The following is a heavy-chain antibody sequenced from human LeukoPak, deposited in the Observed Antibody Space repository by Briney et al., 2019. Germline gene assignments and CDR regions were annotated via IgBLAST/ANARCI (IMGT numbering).Heavy chain of an antibody. J-gene: IGHJ5*02. CDR2: IYHSGST. Sequence: SETLSLTCTVSGGSISSGGYYWSWIRQHPGKGLERIGYIYHSGSTYYNPSLKSRVTISVDRSKNQFSLKLSSVTAADTAVYYCARALVWGFDPWGQGTLVTVSS. CDR1: GGSISSGGYY. D-gene: IGHD2-8*01. V-gene: IGHV4-30-2*01. CDR3: ARALVWGFDP.